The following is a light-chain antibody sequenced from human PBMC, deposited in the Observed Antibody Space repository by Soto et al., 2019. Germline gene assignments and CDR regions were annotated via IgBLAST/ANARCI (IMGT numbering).Light chain of an antibody. CDR3: QQRSNWVT. Sequence: EIVLTPSPATLSLSPVERATLSCRASQSVSSYLAWYQQKPGQAPRLLIYDASNRATGIPARFSGSGSGTDFTLTISSLEPEDFAVYYCQQRSNWVTFGPGTKVDIK. CDR2: DAS. V-gene: IGKV3-11*01. J-gene: IGKJ3*01. CDR1: QSVSSY.